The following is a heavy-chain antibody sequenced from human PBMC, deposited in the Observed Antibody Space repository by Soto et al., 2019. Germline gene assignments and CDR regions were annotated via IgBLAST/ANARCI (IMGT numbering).Heavy chain of an antibody. Sequence: QVQLVQSGAEVKNPGASVKVSCKASGYTFTRYGIGWARQAPGQGLEWMGWINTYNGNTNYAQNVQGRVTLTTDTTTSTAYMELRSLRSNDTAIYYCAMVDVYVTPSPQDVWGQGTTLIVSS. CDR3: AMVDVYVTPSPQDV. D-gene: IGHD3-16*01. CDR2: INTYNGNT. CDR1: GYTFTRYG. V-gene: IGHV1-18*01. J-gene: IGHJ6*02.